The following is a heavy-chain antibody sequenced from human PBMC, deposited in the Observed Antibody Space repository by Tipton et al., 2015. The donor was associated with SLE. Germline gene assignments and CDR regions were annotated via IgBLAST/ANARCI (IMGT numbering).Heavy chain of an antibody. CDR1: GFNFRTYS. J-gene: IGHJ4*02. CDR2: ISGSSPSI. V-gene: IGHV3-21*01. CDR3: ARDSRDCTTTSCERFDY. Sequence: SLRLSCAASGFNFRTYSMNWVRQTPGKGLEWLSSISGSSPSIYYADSVKGRFTISRDNAKNSLYLQMNSLRVEDAAMYYCARDSRDCTTTSCERFDYWGQGTLVTVSS. D-gene: IGHD2-2*01.